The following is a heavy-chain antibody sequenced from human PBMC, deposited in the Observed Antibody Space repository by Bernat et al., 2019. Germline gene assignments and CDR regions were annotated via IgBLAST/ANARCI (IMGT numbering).Heavy chain of an antibody. CDR2: ISYDGSKK. D-gene: IGHD2-8*01. J-gene: IGHJ4*02. CDR1: GFTFSSYA. V-gene: IGHV3-30-3*01. Sequence: QVQLVESGGGVVQPGRSLRLSCAASGFTFSSYAMHWVRQAPGKGLEWVAVISYDGSKKYYADSVKGRFTISRDNSKNTLYLQMNSLRAEDTAVYYCSSDRAGLLVYATSGSFDYWGQGTLVTVSS. CDR3: SSDRAGLLVYATSGSFDY.